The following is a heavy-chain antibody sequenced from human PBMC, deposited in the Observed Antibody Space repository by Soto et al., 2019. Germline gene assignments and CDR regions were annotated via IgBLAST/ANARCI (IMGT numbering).Heavy chain of an antibody. CDR2: INAGNGNT. V-gene: IGHV1-3*01. CDR3: ARSGDYGDYPVSYMDV. Sequence: GASVKVSCKASGYTFTSYAMHWVRQAPGQRLEWMGWINAGNGNTKYSQKFQGRVTITRDTSASTAYMELSSLRSEDTAVYYCARSGDYGDYPVSYMDVWGKGTTVTVSS. J-gene: IGHJ6*03. CDR1: GYTFTSYA. D-gene: IGHD4-17*01.